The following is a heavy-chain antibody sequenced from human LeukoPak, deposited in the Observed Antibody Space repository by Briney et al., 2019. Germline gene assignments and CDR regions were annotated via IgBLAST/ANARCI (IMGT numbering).Heavy chain of an antibody. CDR1: GFTFSSYS. D-gene: IGHD3-3*01. J-gene: IGHJ5*02. Sequence: SGGSLRLSCAASGFTFSSYSMNWVRQAPGKGLEWVSSISSSSSYIYYADSVKGRFTISRDNAKNSLYLQMNSLRAEDTAVYYCARDPIFGVVKAEPRFDPWGQGTLVTVSP. CDR2: ISSSSSYI. V-gene: IGHV3-21*01. CDR3: ARDPIFGVVKAEPRFDP.